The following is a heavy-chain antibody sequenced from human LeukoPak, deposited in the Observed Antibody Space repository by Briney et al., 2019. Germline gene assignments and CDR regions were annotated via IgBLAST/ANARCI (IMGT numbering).Heavy chain of an antibody. V-gene: IGHV3-23*01. D-gene: IGHD2-15*01. CDR2: ISGSGGST. J-gene: IGHJ4*02. CDR3: ARDPQYCSGGSCYSFDY. CDR1: GFTFSSYA. Sequence: GGSLRLSCAASGFTFSSYAMGWVRQAPGKGLEWVSAISGSGGSTYYADSVKGRFTISRDNSKNTLYLQMNSLRAEDTAVYYCARDPQYCSGGSCYSFDYWGQGTLVTVSS.